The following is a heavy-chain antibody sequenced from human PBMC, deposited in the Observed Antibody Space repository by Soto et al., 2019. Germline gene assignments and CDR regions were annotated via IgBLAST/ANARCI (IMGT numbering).Heavy chain of an antibody. CDR3: ARTAGAVAYYSYGMDV. CDR1: GFTFSSYW. J-gene: IGHJ6*02. V-gene: IGHV3-74*01. Sequence: GGSLRLSCAASGFTFSSYWMHWVRQAPGKGLVWVSRINSDGSSTNYADSVKGRFTISRDNAKNTLLLQMNSLRAEDTGMYYCARTAGAVAYYSYGMDVWGQGTTVTVSS. CDR2: INSDGSST. D-gene: IGHD6-13*01.